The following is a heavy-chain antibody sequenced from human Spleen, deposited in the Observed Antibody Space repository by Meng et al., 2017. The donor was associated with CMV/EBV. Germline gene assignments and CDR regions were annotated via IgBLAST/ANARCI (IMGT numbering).Heavy chain of an antibody. CDR1: GFTFSTYG. D-gene: IGHD1-26*01. J-gene: IGHJ5*02. Sequence: GGSLRLSCAASGFTFSTYGMHWVRQAPGKGLEWMAFIRFDGSITAYADFVKGRFTISRDNSKNTLYLQMNSLRAEDTAVYYCARGGRGGYNWFDPWGQGTLVTVSS. CDR3: ARGGRGGYNWFDP. V-gene: IGHV3-30*02. CDR2: IRFDGSIT.